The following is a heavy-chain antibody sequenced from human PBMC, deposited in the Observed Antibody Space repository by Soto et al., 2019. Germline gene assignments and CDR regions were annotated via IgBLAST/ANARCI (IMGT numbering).Heavy chain of an antibody. CDR3: ARDRKEYYYYYGMDV. J-gene: IGHJ6*02. CDR2: ISYDGSNK. CDR1: GFTFSSYA. V-gene: IGHV3-30-3*01. Sequence: PGGSLRLSCAASGFTFSSYAMHWVRQTPGKGLEWVAVISYDGSNKYYADSVKGRFTISRDNSKNTLYLQMNSLRAEDTAVYYCARDRKEYYYYYGMDVWGQGTRVTVSS.